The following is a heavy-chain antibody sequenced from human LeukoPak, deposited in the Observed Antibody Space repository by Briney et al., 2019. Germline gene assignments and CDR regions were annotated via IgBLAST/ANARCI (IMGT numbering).Heavy chain of an antibody. CDR2: ISRSGSTR. Sequence: GGSLRLSCAASGFTFGDYYMSWIRQAPGKGLEWVSRISRSGSTRYSADSVKGRFTISRDNAKNSLYLQINSLRAEDTAVYYCARTAYYYDSSGYDDAFDIWGQGTMVTVSS. J-gene: IGHJ3*02. V-gene: IGHV3-11*01. D-gene: IGHD3-22*01. CDR3: ARTAYYYDSSGYDDAFDI. CDR1: GFTFGDYY.